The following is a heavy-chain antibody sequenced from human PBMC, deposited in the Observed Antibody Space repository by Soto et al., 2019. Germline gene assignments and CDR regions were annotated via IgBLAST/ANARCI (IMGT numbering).Heavy chain of an antibody. Sequence: VQLVQSGAEVKKPGASVKVSCKASGYTFTSYAMHWVRQAPGQRLEWMGWINAGNGNTKYSQKFQGRVTITRDTPASTAYMELSSLRSEDTAVYYCARGEQWLVFPYLDYWGQGTLVTVSS. CDR1: GYTFTSYA. J-gene: IGHJ4*02. CDR2: INAGNGNT. CDR3: ARGEQWLVFPYLDY. D-gene: IGHD6-19*01. V-gene: IGHV1-3*01.